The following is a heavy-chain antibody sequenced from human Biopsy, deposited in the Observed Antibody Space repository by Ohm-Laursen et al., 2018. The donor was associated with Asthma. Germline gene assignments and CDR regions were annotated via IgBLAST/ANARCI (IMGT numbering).Heavy chain of an antibody. CDR1: GFTFDDYA. Sequence: SLRLSCSASGFTFDDYAVHWVRQAPGKGLERVSGISWNSGSIGYADSVKGRFTISRDNAKNSLYLQMNSLRAEDTALYYCAKGEWELLEANFDYWGQGTLVTVSS. J-gene: IGHJ4*02. CDR3: AKGEWELLEANFDY. V-gene: IGHV3-9*01. D-gene: IGHD1-26*01. CDR2: ISWNSGSI.